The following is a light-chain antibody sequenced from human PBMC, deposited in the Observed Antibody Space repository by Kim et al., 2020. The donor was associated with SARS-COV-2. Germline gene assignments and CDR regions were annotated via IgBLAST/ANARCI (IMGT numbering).Light chain of an antibody. Sequence: ASVGDRVTITCRTTQSISSHLNWYQQKPGRAPKLLISAASTLQCGVPSRFSGSGSETDFTLTISSLQPEDFATYFCQQSYITPFTFGPGTKVDIK. CDR1: QSISSH. CDR3: QQSYITPFT. CDR2: AAS. J-gene: IGKJ3*01. V-gene: IGKV1-39*01.